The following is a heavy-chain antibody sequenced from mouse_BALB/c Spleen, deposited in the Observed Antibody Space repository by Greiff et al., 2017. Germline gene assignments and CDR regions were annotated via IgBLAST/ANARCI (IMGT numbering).Heavy chain of an antibody. D-gene: IGHD2-10*01. CDR3: APYFGAMDY. V-gene: IGHV14-3*02. J-gene: IGHJ4*01. CDR2: IDPANGNT. Sequence: EVKLQESGAELVKPGASVKLSCTASGFNIKDTYMHWVKQRPEQGLEWIGRIDPANGNTKYDPKFQGKATITADTSSNTAYLQLSSLTSEDTAVYYCAPYFGAMDYWGQGTSVTVSS. CDR1: GFNIKDTY.